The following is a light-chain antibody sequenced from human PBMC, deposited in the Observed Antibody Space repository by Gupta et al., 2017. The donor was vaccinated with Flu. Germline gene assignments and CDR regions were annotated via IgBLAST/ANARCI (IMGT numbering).Light chain of an antibody. V-gene: IGKV1-39*01. Sequence: DIQMTQSPSSLSASVVDRVTITCRASHFISTYLNWYQQKPGKAPKLLIYDTSNLESGAPSRFSGSGSGTDFTLTIGSLQPEDFAIYYCQQSYSTPPLTFGGGTRVAI. CDR2: DTS. CDR1: HFISTY. CDR3: QQSYSTPPLT. J-gene: IGKJ4*01.